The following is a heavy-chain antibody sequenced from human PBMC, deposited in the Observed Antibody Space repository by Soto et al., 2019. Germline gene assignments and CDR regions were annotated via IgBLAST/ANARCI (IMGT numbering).Heavy chain of an antibody. CDR1: GFTFSSYA. CDR3: ARAPYRSYYFDY. CDR2: ISYDGSNK. V-gene: IGHV3-30-3*01. Sequence: PGGSLRLSCAASGFTFSSYAMHWVRQAPGKGLEWVAVISYDGSNKYYADSVKGRFTISRDNSKNTLYLQMNSLRAEDTAVYYCARAPYRSYYFDYWGQGTLVTVSS. J-gene: IGHJ4*02.